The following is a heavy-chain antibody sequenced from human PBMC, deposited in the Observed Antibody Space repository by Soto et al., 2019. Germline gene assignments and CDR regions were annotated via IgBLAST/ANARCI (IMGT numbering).Heavy chain of an antibody. CDR1: GGSISSYY. J-gene: IGHJ5*02. CDR3: ARRITIFGVAIGP. Sequence: SETLSLTCTVSGGSISSYYWSWIRQPPGKGLEWIGYIYYSGSTNYNPSLKSRVTISVDTSKNQFSLKLSSVAAADTAVYYCARRITIFGVAIGPWGQGTLVTVSS. V-gene: IGHV4-59*12. D-gene: IGHD3-3*01. CDR2: IYYSGST.